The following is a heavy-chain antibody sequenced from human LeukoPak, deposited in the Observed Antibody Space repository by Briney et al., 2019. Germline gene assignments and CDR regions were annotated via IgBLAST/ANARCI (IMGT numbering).Heavy chain of an antibody. CDR1: GFTFSSYW. D-gene: IGHD3-10*01. CDR2: IWYDGSNK. V-gene: IGHV3-33*08. Sequence: PGGSLRLSCAASGFTFSSYWMHWVRQAPGKGLEWVAVIWYDGSNKYYADSVQGRFTISRDNSKNTLYLQMNSLRAEDTAVYYCARGDYYGSPFDYWGQGTLVTVSS. J-gene: IGHJ4*02. CDR3: ARGDYYGSPFDY.